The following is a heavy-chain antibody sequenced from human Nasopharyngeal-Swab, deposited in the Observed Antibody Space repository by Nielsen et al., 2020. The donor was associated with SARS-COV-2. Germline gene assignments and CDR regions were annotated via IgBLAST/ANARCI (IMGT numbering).Heavy chain of an antibody. D-gene: IGHD3-10*01. CDR1: GFTFSNYG. V-gene: IGHV3-33*01. Sequence: GESLKTSCAASGFTFSNYGMHWVRQAPGKGLEWVAVIWYDGSNKYYADSVKGRFTISRDNSKNTLYLQMNSLRVEDTGVYYCARDFYGSGSSSFDYWGQGTLVTVSS. CDR3: ARDFYGSGSSSFDY. J-gene: IGHJ4*02. CDR2: IWYDGSNK.